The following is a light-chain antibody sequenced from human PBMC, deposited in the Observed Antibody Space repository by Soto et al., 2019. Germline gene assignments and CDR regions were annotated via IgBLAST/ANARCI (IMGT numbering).Light chain of an antibody. Sequence: EIVMTQSPATLSVSPGERATLSCRASQSVSTNLAWYQQKPGQAPRLLIYDASNRATGIPARFSGSGSGTDFTLTISSLEPEDFAVYYSQQRSNWPPTFGQGTKVDIK. CDR3: QQRSNWPPT. CDR1: QSVSTN. V-gene: IGKV3-11*01. J-gene: IGKJ2*01. CDR2: DAS.